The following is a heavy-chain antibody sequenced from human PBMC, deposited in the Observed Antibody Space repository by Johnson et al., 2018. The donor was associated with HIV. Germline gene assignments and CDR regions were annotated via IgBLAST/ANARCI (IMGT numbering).Heavy chain of an antibody. CDR1: GFTFSDYE. Sequence: VQLVESGGGLVQPGGSLRLSCAASGFTFSDYELNWVRQAPGKGLQWVSYISSSGYTIYYADSVKGRFTISRDNAKNSLFLQMNSLRAEDTAVYYCARACRDGYTCDVFDIWGQGTLVTVSS. CDR2: ISSSGYTI. V-gene: IGHV3-48*03. D-gene: IGHD5-24*01. J-gene: IGHJ3*02. CDR3: ARACRDGYTCDVFDI.